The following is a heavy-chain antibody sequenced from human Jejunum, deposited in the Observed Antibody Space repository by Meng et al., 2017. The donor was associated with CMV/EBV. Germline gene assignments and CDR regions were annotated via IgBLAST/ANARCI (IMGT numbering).Heavy chain of an antibody. Sequence: QVQLGQSGAEVKQPGASVKVACKASGYTFPNYAIYWVRQAPGQRLECMGWMDAGNGDTKYSWNFQGRVTITRDTSAATAHMELSSLTSEDTAVYYCARVAGWHFDYWGQGTLVTVSS. J-gene: IGHJ4*02. CDR3: ARVAGWHFDY. V-gene: IGHV1-3*01. CDR2: MDAGNGDT. CDR1: GYTFPNYA. D-gene: IGHD2-15*01.